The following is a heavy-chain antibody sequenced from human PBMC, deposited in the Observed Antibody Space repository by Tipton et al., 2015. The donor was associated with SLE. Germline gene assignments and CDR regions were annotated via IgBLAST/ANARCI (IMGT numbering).Heavy chain of an antibody. CDR3: ARDSSGMGYYWSDP. CDR1: GGSISSSY. J-gene: IGHJ5*02. D-gene: IGHD3-3*01. V-gene: IGHV4-59*01. CDR2: IYYSGTT. Sequence: TLSLTCNISGGSISSSYWSWIRQPPGKGLEWIGYIYYSGTTKYNPSLKSRVTISVDSSKSQISLRLTSVTAADTAVYYCARDSSGMGYYWSDPWGQGTLVTVSS.